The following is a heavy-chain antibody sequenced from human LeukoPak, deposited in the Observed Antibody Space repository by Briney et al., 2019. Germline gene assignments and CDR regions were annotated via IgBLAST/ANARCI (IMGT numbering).Heavy chain of an antibody. Sequence: QPGGSLRLSCAASGFTFSSYEMNWVRQAPGKGLEWVSYISSSGSTTYYADSVKGRFTISRDNAKNSLYLRMNSLRAEDTAVYYCARGGYSSSTSCYAEMLDYWGQGTLVTVSS. CDR1: GFTFSSYE. V-gene: IGHV3-48*03. J-gene: IGHJ4*02. CDR2: ISSSGSTT. D-gene: IGHD2-2*01. CDR3: ARGGYSSSTSCYAEMLDY.